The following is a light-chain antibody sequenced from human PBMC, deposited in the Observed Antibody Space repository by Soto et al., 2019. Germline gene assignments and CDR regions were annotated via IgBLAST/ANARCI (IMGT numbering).Light chain of an antibody. CDR2: KTS. CDR3: QQYRGYSRT. V-gene: IGKV1-5*03. CDR1: QSISGW. J-gene: IGKJ1*01. Sequence: DIQMTQSHSTLSASVGDRVTITCRASQSISGWLAWYQHKPGKAPKLLIYKTSILESGVPSRFSGSGSGTEFTLTINSLQPDDFATYYCQQYRGYSRTFGQGTKVDIK.